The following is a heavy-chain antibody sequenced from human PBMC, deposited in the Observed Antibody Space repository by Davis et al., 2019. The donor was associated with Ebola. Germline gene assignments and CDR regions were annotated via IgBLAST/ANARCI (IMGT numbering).Heavy chain of an antibody. Sequence: SETLSLTCTVSGGSINNYFWSWIRQPPGKGLEWIGNIHYLGNTNYNPSLKSRVTMSVDTSKNQFSLKLSSVTAADTAVYYCARGNYGDYIVPYYYNMDVWGQGTTVTVSS. CDR2: IHYLGNT. CDR3: ARGNYGDYIVPYYYNMDV. CDR1: GGSINNYF. V-gene: IGHV4-59*01. J-gene: IGHJ6*02. D-gene: IGHD4-17*01.